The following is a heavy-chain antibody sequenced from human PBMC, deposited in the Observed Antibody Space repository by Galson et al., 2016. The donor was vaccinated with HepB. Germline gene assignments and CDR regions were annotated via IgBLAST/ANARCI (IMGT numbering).Heavy chain of an antibody. J-gene: IGHJ4*02. Sequence: SLRLSCATSGFTFNNYGINWVRQAPGKGLEWVAVISYDGNNRHYADPVKGRFTISRDNSKNTLDLQMDSLRVEDTALYFCFRVPRYYADYSSGVGDCWGQGTLVTVSS. V-gene: IGHV3-33*08. CDR2: ISYDGNNR. D-gene: IGHD4-17*01. CDR3: FRVPRYYADYSSGVGDC. CDR1: GFTFNNYG.